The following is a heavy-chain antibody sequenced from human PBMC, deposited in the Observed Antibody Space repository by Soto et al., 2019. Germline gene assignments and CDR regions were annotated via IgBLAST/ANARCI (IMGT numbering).Heavy chain of an antibody. V-gene: IGHV3-23*01. CDR2: ISGSGGST. CDR1: GFTFSSYA. D-gene: IGHD6-19*01. CDR3: ARKWLDPYYYYGMDV. J-gene: IGHJ6*02. Sequence: GGSLRLSCAASGFTFSSYAMSWVRQAPGKGLEWVSAISGSGGSTYYADSVKGRFTISRDNSKNTLYLQMNSLRAEDTAVYYCARKWLDPYYYYGMDVWGQGTTVTVSS.